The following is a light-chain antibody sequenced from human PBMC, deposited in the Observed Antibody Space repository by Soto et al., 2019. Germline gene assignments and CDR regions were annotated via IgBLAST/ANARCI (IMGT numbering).Light chain of an antibody. CDR2: WAS. CDR3: HQYNSWPRGT. J-gene: IGKJ3*01. V-gene: IGKV4-1*01. Sequence: DIVMTQSPDSLAVSLGERATINCKSSQSLLYSSNNKNYLAWYQQKPGQPPKLLIYWASTRESGVPDRFSGSGSGTDFTLTISSLQAEDVAVYYCHQYNSWPRGTFGPGTKVEIK. CDR1: QSLLYSSNNKNY.